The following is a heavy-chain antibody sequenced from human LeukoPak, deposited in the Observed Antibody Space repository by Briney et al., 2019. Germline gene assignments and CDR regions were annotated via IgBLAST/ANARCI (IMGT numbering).Heavy chain of an antibody. V-gene: IGHV3-73*01. D-gene: IGHD3-22*01. CDR1: GFTFSGSA. CDR3: TRQYPYVSSGYYYPTFDY. Sequence: GGSLRLSCAASGFTFSGSAMHWVRQASGKGLEWVGRIRSKANSYATAYAASVKGRFTISRDDSKNTAYLQMNSLKTEDTAVYYCTRQYPYVSSGYYYPTFDYWGQGTLVTVSS. J-gene: IGHJ4*02. CDR2: IRSKANSYAT.